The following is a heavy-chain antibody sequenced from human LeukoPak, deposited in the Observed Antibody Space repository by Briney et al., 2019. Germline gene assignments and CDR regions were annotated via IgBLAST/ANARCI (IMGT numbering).Heavy chain of an antibody. Sequence: SVKVSCEASGGTFSSYAISWVRQAPGQGLEWMGRIIPILGIANYAQKFQGRVTITADKSTSTAYMELSSLRSEDTAVYYCARCSSTSCPGGSGMDVWGQGTTVTVSS. CDR1: GGTFSSYA. D-gene: IGHD2-2*01. V-gene: IGHV1-69*04. J-gene: IGHJ6*02. CDR2: IIPILGIA. CDR3: ARCSSTSCPGGSGMDV.